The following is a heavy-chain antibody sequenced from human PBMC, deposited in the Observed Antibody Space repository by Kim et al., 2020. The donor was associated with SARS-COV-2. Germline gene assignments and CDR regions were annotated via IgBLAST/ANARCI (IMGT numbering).Heavy chain of an antibody. CDR1: GFTFSSYG. J-gene: IGHJ6*02. CDR3: ANDPTYYDFWSGYGFGYYYYGMDV. CDR2: ISYDGSNK. Sequence: GGSLRLSCAASGFTFSSYGMHWVRQAPGKGLEWVAVISYDGSNKYYADSVKGRFTISRDNSKNTLYLQMNSLRAEDTAVYYCANDPTYYDFWSGYGFGYYYYGMDVWGQGTTVTVSS. D-gene: IGHD3-3*01. V-gene: IGHV3-30*18.